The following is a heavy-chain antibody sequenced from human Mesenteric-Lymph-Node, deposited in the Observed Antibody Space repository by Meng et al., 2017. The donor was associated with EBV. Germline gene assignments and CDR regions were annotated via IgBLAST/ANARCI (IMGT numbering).Heavy chain of an antibody. CDR3: ARGAIFGIVITYFDY. J-gene: IGHJ4*02. CDR1: GGSFRVYH. Sequence: VTLQRWGAGLLETSETLFLTCEASGGSFRVYHWSWIRQPPGKGLEYIGEISQSGDTTYNPSLKSRVTISVDRSRNQFSLKMASVTAADTAVYYCARGAIFGIVITYFDYWSQGTLVTVSS. D-gene: IGHD3-3*02. V-gene: IGHV4-34*01. CDR2: ISQSGDT.